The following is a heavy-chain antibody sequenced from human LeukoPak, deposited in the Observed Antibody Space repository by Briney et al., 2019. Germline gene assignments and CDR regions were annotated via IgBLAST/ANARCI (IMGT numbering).Heavy chain of an antibody. CDR1: GGIFSSYG. CDR2: ISAYNGNT. D-gene: IGHD2-2*01. CDR3: ARDGVWVVVPAATPVGYYYYGMDV. J-gene: IGHJ6*02. V-gene: IGHV1-18*01. Sequence: ASVKVSCKASGGIFSSYGISWVRQAPGQGLEWMGWISAYNGNTNYAQKLQGRVTMTTDTSTSTAYMELRSLRSDDTAVYYCARDGVWVVVPAATPVGYYYYGMDVWGQGTTVTVSS.